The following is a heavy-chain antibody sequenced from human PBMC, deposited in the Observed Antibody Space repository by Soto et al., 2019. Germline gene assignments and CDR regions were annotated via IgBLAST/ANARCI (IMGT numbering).Heavy chain of an antibody. CDR3: ARDEGYRAIDY. CDR2: ISAYDGKT. CDR1: GYTFNTYG. D-gene: IGHD5-18*01. V-gene: IGHV1-18*01. J-gene: IGHJ4*02. Sequence: ASVKVSCKTSGYTFNTYGINWVRQAPGQGLELMGWISAYDGKTTYAQKLQGRVTMTTDTSTSTAYMELRSLRSDDAAVYYCARDEGYRAIDYWGQGTLVTVSS.